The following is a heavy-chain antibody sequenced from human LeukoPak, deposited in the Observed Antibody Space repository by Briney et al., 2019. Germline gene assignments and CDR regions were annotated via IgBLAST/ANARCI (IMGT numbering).Heavy chain of an antibody. CDR3: ARDYDWNYTFDY. Sequence: PGGSLRLSCAASEFTFSSYAMSWVRQAPGKGLEWVSGVSSSGGSTYYTDSVKGRFTISRDNSKNTLYLQMNSLRAEDTAVYYCARDYDWNYTFDYWGQGTLVTVSS. D-gene: IGHD1-7*01. V-gene: IGHV3-23*01. CDR1: EFTFSSYA. J-gene: IGHJ4*02. CDR2: VSSSGGST.